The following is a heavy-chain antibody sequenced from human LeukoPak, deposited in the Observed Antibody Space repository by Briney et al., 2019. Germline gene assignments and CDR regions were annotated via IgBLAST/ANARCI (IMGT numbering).Heavy chain of an antibody. CDR3: VRGDTRDY. V-gene: IGHV3-21*01. Sequence: GESLRLSCAASGFTFSDSTMNWVRQASGKGLEWVASINSAGSTTHYADSVKGRLTISRDNAKNSLYLQLNSLRAEDTAVYYCVRGDTRDYWGQGTLITVSS. CDR2: INSAGSTT. J-gene: IGHJ4*02. D-gene: IGHD1-26*01. CDR1: GFTFSDST.